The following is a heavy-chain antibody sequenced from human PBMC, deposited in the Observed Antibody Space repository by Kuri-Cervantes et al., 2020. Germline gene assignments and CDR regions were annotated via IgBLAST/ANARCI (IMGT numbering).Heavy chain of an antibody. V-gene: IGHV3-7*02. Sequence: GESLKISCAASGFTFSNYAMSWVRQAPGKGLEWVANIKQDGSEKYYVGSVKGRFAISRDNAKNSLYLQMNSLGAEDTAVYYCATTRAFSIWGQGTMVTVSS. CDR3: ATTRAFSI. CDR2: IKQDGSEK. D-gene: IGHD2-15*01. CDR1: GFTFSNYA. J-gene: IGHJ3*02.